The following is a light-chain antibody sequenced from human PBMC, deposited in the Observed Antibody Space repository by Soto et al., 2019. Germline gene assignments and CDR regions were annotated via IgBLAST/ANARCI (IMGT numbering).Light chain of an antibody. CDR3: QQYGSSPRT. Sequence: EIVLTQSPATLSLSPGEIASLCWRASQSVSNYLAWYQQKPGQAPRLLIYAASSRATGIPDRFSGSGSGTDFTLTIRRLEPEDFAVYYCQQYGSSPRTFGGGTKVDIK. CDR1: QSVSNY. CDR2: AAS. V-gene: IGKV3-20*01. J-gene: IGKJ4*01.